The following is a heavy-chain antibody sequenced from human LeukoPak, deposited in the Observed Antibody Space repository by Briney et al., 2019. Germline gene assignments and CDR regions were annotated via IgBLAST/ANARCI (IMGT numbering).Heavy chain of an antibody. CDR2: ISSSGST. CDR1: GDSISSGDYY. V-gene: IGHV4-61*02. Sequence: PSETLSLTCTVSGDSISSGDYYWSWIRQPAGKGLEWIGRISSSGSTNYNPSLKSRVTISVDTSKNQFSLKLSSVTAADTAVYYCARQGVGLLWFGELDSFFDYWGQGTLVTVSS. D-gene: IGHD3-10*01. J-gene: IGHJ4*02. CDR3: ARQGVGLLWFGELDSFFDY.